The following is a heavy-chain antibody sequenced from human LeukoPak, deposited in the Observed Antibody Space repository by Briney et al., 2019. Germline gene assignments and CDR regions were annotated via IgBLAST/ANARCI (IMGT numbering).Heavy chain of an antibody. D-gene: IGHD6-25*01. Sequence: SVKVSCKASGYTFSGYYMHWVRQAPGQGLESMGWINSKSGARNYAPKFQGRVTFSRDNSISTAYMELSSLRSDDTAIYYCARGRGGAATGFDHWGQGTLVIVSS. CDR2: INSKSGAR. J-gene: IGHJ4*02. V-gene: IGHV1-2*02. CDR1: GYTFSGYY. CDR3: ARGRGGAATGFDH.